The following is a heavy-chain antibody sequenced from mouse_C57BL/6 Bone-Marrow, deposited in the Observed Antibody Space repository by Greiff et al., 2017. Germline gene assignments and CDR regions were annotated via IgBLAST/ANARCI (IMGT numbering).Heavy chain of an antibody. CDR2: IDPSDSYT. CDR3: ARGNY. J-gene: IGHJ4*01. CDR1: GYTFTSYW. Sequence: QVQLQQPGAELVKPGASVKLSCKASGYTFTSYWMQWVKQRPGQGLEWIGEIDPSDSYTNYNQKFKGKATLTVDTSSSTAYMQLSSLTSEDSAVYYWARGNYWGQGTSVTVPS. V-gene: IGHV1-50*01.